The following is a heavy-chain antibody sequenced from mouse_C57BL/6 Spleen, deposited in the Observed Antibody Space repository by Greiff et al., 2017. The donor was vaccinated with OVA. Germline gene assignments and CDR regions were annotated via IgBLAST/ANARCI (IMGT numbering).Heavy chain of an antibody. CDR1: GFTFSDYY. CDR3: AREEGYYPAWFAY. Sequence: EVQRVESEGGLVQPGSSMKLSCTASGFTFSDYYLAWVRQVPEKCLEWVANINYDGSSNYYLDSLKSRFIISRDNAKNILYLQMSSLKSEDTATYYCAREEGYYPAWFAYWGQGTLVTVSA. J-gene: IGHJ3*01. D-gene: IGHD2-3*01. CDR2: INYDGSSN. V-gene: IGHV5-16*01.